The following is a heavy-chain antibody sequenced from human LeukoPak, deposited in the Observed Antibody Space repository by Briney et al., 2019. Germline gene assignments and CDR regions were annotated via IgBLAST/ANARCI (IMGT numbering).Heavy chain of an antibody. V-gene: IGHV4-31*03. CDR3: ARYFEH. J-gene: IGHJ4*02. Sequence: SETLSLTCTVSGGSISSGGKYWTWIRQHPGKGLERIGYIYHSGSTEYNPSLKSRVTISVDTSKNQFSLNLRSVTAADTAVYYCARYFEHWGQGTLVTVSS. CDR2: IYHSGST. CDR1: GGSISSGGKY.